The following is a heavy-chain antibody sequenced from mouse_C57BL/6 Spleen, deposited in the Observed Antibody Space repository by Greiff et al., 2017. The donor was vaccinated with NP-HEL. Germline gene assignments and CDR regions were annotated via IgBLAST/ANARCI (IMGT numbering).Heavy chain of an antibody. CDR1: GYSFTGYY. CDR2: INPSTGGT. D-gene: IGHD2-3*01. Sequence: EVMLVESGPELVKPGASVKISCKASGYSFTGYYMHWVKQSSEKSLEWIGEINPSTGGTSYNQKFKGQATLTVDKSSSTAYMQLKSLTSEDSAVYYCARSDDGYFYWYFDVWGTGTTVTVSS. CDR3: ARSDDGYFYWYFDV. J-gene: IGHJ1*03. V-gene: IGHV1-43*01.